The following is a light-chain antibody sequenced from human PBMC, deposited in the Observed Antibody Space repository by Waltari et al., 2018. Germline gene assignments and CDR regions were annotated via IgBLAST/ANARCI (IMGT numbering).Light chain of an antibody. CDR2: EDN. J-gene: IGLJ2*01. Sequence: QSVLTQAPSVSAAPGQQVTISCSGSTPNIGKNYVSWYQQFPGTTPKLLIYEDNRRPSGIPDRFSGSKSGASATLGITGLQTGDEANYYCGTWDSSLGIGELGGGTRVTVL. CDR1: TPNIGKNY. V-gene: IGLV1-51*01. CDR3: GTWDSSLGIGE.